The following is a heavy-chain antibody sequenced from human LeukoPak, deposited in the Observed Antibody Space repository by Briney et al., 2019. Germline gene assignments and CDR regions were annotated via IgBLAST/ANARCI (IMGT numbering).Heavy chain of an antibody. D-gene: IGHD5-18*01. CDR3: ARIQLWPRNAFDI. Sequence: SETLSLTCTVSGGSISSYYWSWIRQPPGKGLEWIGYIYYSGGTNYNPSLKSRVTISVDTSKNQFSLKLSSVTAADTAVYYCARIQLWPRNAFDIWGQGTMVTVSS. CDR1: GGSISSYY. CDR2: IYYSGGT. J-gene: IGHJ3*02. V-gene: IGHV4-59*01.